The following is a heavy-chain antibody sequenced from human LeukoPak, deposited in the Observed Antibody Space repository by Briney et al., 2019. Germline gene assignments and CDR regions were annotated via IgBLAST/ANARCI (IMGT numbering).Heavy chain of an antibody. CDR3: ARGLRGTKDSKLRFLGGGLNWFDP. V-gene: IGHV3-30-3*01. J-gene: IGHJ5*02. CDR2: ISYDGSNK. CDR1: GFTFSSYA. D-gene: IGHD3-3*01. Sequence: GRSLRLSCAASGFTFSSYAMHWVRQAPGKGLEWVAVISYDGSNKYYADSVKGRFTISRDNSKNTLYLQMNSLGAEDTAVYYCARGLRGTKDSKLRFLGGGLNWFDPWGQGTLVTVSS.